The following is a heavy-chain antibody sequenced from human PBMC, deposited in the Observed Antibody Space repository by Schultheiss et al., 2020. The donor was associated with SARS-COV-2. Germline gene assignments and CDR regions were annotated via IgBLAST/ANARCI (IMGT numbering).Heavy chain of an antibody. CDR2: IYYSGST. V-gene: IGHV4-31*03. Sequence: TLSLTCTVSGGSISSGGYYWNWIRQHPGKGLEWIGYIYYSGSTYYNPSLKSRVTISVDTSKNQFSLKLSSVTAVDTAVYYCACRSPVRGVIGYWGQGTLVTVSS. J-gene: IGHJ4*02. CDR3: ACRSPVRGVIGY. CDR1: GGSISSGGYY. D-gene: IGHD3-10*01.